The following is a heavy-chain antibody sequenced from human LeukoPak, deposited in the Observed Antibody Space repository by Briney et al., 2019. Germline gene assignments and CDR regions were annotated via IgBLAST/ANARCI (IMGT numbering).Heavy chain of an antibody. J-gene: IGHJ4*02. D-gene: IGHD2-2*01. Sequence: SETLSLTCAVYGGSFSGYYWSWIRQPPGKGPEWIGEINHSGSTNYNPSLKSRVTISVDTSKNQFSLKLSSVTAADTAVYYCARGPSLVTHQVFDYWGQGTLVTVSS. CDR3: ARGPSLVTHQVFDY. CDR1: GGSFSGYY. V-gene: IGHV4-34*01. CDR2: INHSGST.